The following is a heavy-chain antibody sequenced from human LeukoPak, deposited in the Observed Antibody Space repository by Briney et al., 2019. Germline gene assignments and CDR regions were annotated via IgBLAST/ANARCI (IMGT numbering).Heavy chain of an antibody. D-gene: IGHD4-17*01. CDR3: ASLYGDRTRGWFDP. CDR1: GYTFTGYY. J-gene: IGHJ5*02. V-gene: IGHV1-2*02. Sequence: GASVKVSCKASGYTFTGYYMHWVRQAPGQGLEWMGWINPNSGGTNYAQKFQGRVTMTRDTSISTAYMELRSLRSDDTAVYYCASLYGDRTRGWFDPWGQGTLVTVSS. CDR2: INPNSGGT.